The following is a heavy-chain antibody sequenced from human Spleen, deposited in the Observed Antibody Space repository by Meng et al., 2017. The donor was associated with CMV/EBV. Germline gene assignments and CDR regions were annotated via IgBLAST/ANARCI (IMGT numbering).Heavy chain of an antibody. CDR2: IVGSGTDT. CDR1: GFRFSSYA. CDR3: ARDYPYGGNLNYYYGMDV. Sequence: GGSLRLSCAASGFRFSSYAMIWVRQAPGKGLEWVSGIVGSGTDTYYADSVKDRFTISRDNAKNSLYLQMNSLRAEDTAVYYCARDYPYGGNLNYYYGMDVWGQGTTVTVSS. V-gene: IGHV3-23*01. J-gene: IGHJ6*02. D-gene: IGHD4-23*01.